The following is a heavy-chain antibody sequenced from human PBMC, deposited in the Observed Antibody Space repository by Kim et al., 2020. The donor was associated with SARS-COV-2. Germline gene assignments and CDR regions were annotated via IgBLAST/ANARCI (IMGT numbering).Heavy chain of an antibody. D-gene: IGHD2-21*01. J-gene: IGHJ5*01. CDR3: SRSRVAAGFDN. Sequence: GGSLRLSCVASTLTFSSYHMNWVRQAPGMGLECVSNINSSGRTIYEASAMGRLSITRDNYNNTAPLQLISLLGEDDAADYCSRSRVAAGFDNWGEGT. CDR2: INSSGRT. V-gene: IGHV3-66*01. CDR1: TLTFSSYH.